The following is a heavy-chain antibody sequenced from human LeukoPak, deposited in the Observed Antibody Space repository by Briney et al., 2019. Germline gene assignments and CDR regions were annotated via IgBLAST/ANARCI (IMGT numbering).Heavy chain of an antibody. V-gene: IGHV3-48*04. Sequence: GGSLRLSCAASGVTFSSIKRLEGVAYISGSRGTAYYADSVKGRITISSDDAKTSVFLQMNSPSAADTAVYYCATATPASRPSHFDTWGQGAPVVVSA. J-gene: IGHJ4*02. D-gene: IGHD6-6*01. CDR1: GVTFSSI. CDR3: ATATPASRPSHFDT. CDR2: ISGSRGTA.